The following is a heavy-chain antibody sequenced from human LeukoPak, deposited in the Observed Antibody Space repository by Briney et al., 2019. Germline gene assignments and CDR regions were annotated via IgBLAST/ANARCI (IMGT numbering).Heavy chain of an antibody. D-gene: IGHD3-3*01. CDR2: ISSTGDTT. Sequence: PGGSLRLSCAASEFTFSSYEMNWVRQAPGKGLEWVSYISSTGDTTYYADSVKGRFVISRDNAKNSLYLQMNSLRADDTAIYYCARVPRSARIPIFRWGQGTLVTVSS. V-gene: IGHV3-48*03. CDR3: ARVPRSARIPIFR. CDR1: EFTFSSYE. J-gene: IGHJ4*02.